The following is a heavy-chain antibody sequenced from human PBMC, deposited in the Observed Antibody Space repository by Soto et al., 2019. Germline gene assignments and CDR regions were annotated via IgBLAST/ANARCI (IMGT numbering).Heavy chain of an antibody. Sequence: GGSLRLSCAASGFTFSDYYMSWIRQAPGKGLEWVSYISSSSSYTNYADSVKGRFTISRDNAKNSLYLQMSSLRAEDTAVYYCAREIRDYDILTGYYMNGNWFDPWGQGTLVTVSS. D-gene: IGHD3-9*01. CDR1: GFTFSDYY. J-gene: IGHJ5*02. CDR3: AREIRDYDILTGYYMNGNWFDP. V-gene: IGHV3-11*06. CDR2: ISSSSSYT.